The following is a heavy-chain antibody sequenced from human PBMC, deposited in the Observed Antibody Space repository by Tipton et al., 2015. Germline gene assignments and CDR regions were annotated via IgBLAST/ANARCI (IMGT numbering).Heavy chain of an antibody. D-gene: IGHD1-26*01. CDR3: ARDSSSLYTGTYFFAD. V-gene: IGHV4-59*01. CDR1: GGSISSDY. J-gene: IGHJ4*02. CDR2: IFHSGTT. Sequence: TLSLTCTVSGGSISSDYWTWIRQPPGRGLEWIGNIFHSGTTNCNPSLRSRVTISIDTSNNQFSLRLTSVTAADTAVYYCARDSSSLYTGTYFFADWGRGTLVTVSS.